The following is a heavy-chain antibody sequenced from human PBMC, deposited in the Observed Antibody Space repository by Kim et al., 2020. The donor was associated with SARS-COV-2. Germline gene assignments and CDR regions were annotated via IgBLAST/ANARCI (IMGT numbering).Heavy chain of an antibody. D-gene: IGHD3-9*01. CDR1: GFTFSSYW. CDR2: IKQDGSEK. Sequence: GGSLRLSCAASGFTFSSYWMSWVRQAPGKGLEWVANIKQDGSEKYYVDSVKGRFTISRDNAKNSLYLQMNSLRAEDTAVYYCARAGRFDVLRYFDTIGWDYWGQGTLVTVSS. V-gene: IGHV3-7*03. J-gene: IGHJ4*02. CDR3: ARAGRFDVLRYFDTIGWDY.